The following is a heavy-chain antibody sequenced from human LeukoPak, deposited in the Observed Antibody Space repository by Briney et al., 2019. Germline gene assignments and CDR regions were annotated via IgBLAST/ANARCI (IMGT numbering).Heavy chain of an antibody. V-gene: IGHV3-30-3*01. Sequence: QPGGSLRLSCAASGFTFSSYAMHWVRQAPGKGLEWVAVISYDGSNKYYADSVKGRFTISRDNSKNTLYLQMNSLRAEDTAVYYCARDYYDSSGYYYYWGQGTLVTVYS. CDR2: ISYDGSNK. CDR1: GFTFSSYA. J-gene: IGHJ4*02. CDR3: ARDYYDSSGYYYY. D-gene: IGHD3-22*01.